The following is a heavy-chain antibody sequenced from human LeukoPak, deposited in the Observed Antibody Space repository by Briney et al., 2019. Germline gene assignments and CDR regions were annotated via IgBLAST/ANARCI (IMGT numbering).Heavy chain of an antibody. V-gene: IGHV4-39*07. D-gene: IGHD5-24*01. CDR3: ARDEMATITWYYFDY. Sequence: SETLSLTCTVSGGSISSSSYYWGWIRQPPGKGLEWIGSIYYSGSTYYNPSLKSRLTISVDTSKNQFSLKLSSVTAADTAVYYCARDEMATITWYYFDYWGQGTLVTVSS. J-gene: IGHJ4*02. CDR1: GGSISSSSYY. CDR2: IYYSGST.